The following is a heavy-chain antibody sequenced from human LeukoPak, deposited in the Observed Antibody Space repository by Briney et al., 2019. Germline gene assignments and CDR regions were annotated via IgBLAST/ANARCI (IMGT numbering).Heavy chain of an antibody. D-gene: IGHD4-17*01. V-gene: IGHV4-38-2*01. J-gene: IGHJ4*02. CDR2: IYYSGST. CDR1: GYSISSGYY. Sequence: SETLSLTCAVSGYSISSGYYWGWIRQPPGKGLEGIGNIYYSGSTYYNPSLKSRVTISVDTSKNQFSLKLDSVTAADTAVYYCARKNDYGDYVDYWGQGTLVTVSS. CDR3: ARKNDYGDYVDY.